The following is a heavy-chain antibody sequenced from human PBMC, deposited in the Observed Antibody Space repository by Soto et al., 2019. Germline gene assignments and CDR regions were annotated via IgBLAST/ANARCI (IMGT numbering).Heavy chain of an antibody. CDR1: GFTFSSYS. Sequence: QVQLVESGGGVVQPGRSLRLSCAASGFTFSSYSMHWVRQTPGKGLEWVAVISYDGTNKYYADFVQGRFTVSRDNSRSTLFLQVNSLRDEDTAMYYCASANNWFDSWGQGTLVTVSS. CDR2: ISYDGTNK. V-gene: IGHV3-30-3*01. J-gene: IGHJ5*01. CDR3: ASANNWFDS.